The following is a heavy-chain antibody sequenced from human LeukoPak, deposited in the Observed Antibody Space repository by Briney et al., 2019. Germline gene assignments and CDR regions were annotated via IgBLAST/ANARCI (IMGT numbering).Heavy chain of an antibody. V-gene: IGHV3-33*01. J-gene: IGHJ4*02. D-gene: IGHD4-11*01. Sequence: PGGSLRLSCAASGFTFSSYGMHWVRQAPGKGLEWVAVIWYDGSNKYYADSVKGRFTISRDNSKNTLYLQMNSLRAEDTAVYYCARDDPYSSPGLWWGQGTLVTVSS. CDR1: GFTFSSYG. CDR2: IWYDGSNK. CDR3: ARDDPYSSPGLW.